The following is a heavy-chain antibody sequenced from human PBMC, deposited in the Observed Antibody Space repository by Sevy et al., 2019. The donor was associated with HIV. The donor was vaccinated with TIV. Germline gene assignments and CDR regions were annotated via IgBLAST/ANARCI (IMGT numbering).Heavy chain of an antibody. CDR3: ARAIEAAGTRIDY. Sequence: GGSLRLSCAASGFTFSSYWMSWVRQAPGKGLEWVANIKQDGSEKYYVDSVKGRFTISRDNAKNSLYLQMNSLRDEDTAEYYCARAIEAAGTRIDYWGQGTLVTVSS. CDR2: IKQDGSEK. J-gene: IGHJ4*02. V-gene: IGHV3-7*03. CDR1: GFTFSSYW. D-gene: IGHD6-13*01.